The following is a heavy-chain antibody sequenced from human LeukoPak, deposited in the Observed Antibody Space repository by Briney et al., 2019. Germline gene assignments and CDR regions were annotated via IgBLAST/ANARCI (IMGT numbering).Heavy chain of an antibody. J-gene: IGHJ4*02. CDR3: ARGDGYNAPFDY. Sequence: ASVKVSCKASGYTFTSYAMHWVRQAPGQRLEWMGWINAGNGNTKYPQKFQGRVTITRDTSASTAYMELSSLRSEDTAVYYCARGDGYNAPFDYWGQGTLVTVSS. CDR1: GYTFTSYA. D-gene: IGHD5-24*01. V-gene: IGHV1-3*01. CDR2: INAGNGNT.